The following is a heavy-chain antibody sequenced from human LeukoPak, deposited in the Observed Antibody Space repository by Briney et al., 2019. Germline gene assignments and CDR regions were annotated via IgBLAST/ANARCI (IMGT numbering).Heavy chain of an antibody. CDR3: ARDDPGMDAFDI. V-gene: IGHV1-46*01. Sequence: ASVKVSCKASGYTFTSYYMHWVRQAPGQGLEWMGIINPSGGSTSYAQKFQGRVTMTRDMSTSTVYMELSSLRSEDTAVYYCARDDPGMDAFDIWGQGIMVTVSS. CDR2: INPSGGST. D-gene: IGHD6-13*01. CDR1: GYTFTSYY. J-gene: IGHJ3*02.